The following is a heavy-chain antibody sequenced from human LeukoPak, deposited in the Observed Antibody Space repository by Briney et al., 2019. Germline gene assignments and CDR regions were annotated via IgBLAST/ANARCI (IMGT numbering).Heavy chain of an antibody. CDR1: GFTFSSYA. CDR2: IGASGDST. CDR3: AKAEGYDILTGLDY. D-gene: IGHD3-9*01. Sequence: GGSLRLSCATSGFTFSSYAMSWVRQAPGKGLEWVSGIGASGDSTYYADSVKGRFTISRDNSKNTLYLQMNSLRTEDTAVYYCAKAEGYDILTGLDYWGQGTLVTVSS. V-gene: IGHV3-23*01. J-gene: IGHJ4*02.